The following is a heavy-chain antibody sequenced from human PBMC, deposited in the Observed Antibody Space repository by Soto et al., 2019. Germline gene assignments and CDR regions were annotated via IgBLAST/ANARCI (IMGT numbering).Heavy chain of an antibody. V-gene: IGHV3-30-3*01. CDR3: ARVEQYRGGYFFDY. Sequence: VGSLRLSCAASGFTFSSYAMHWVRQAPGKGLEWVAVISYDGSNKYYADSVKGRFTISRDNSKNTLYLQMNSLRAEDTAVYYCARVEQYRGGYFFDYWGQGTLVTVSS. CDR2: ISYDGSNK. D-gene: IGHD1-26*01. CDR1: GFTFSSYA. J-gene: IGHJ4*02.